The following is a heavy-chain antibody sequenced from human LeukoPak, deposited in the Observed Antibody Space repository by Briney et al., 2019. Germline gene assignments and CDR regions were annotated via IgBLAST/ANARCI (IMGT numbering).Heavy chain of an antibody. CDR1: GGTFSSYA. V-gene: IGHV1-69*04. D-gene: IGHD1-26*01. J-gene: IGHJ4*02. Sequence: ASVKVSCKASGGTFSSYAISWVRQAPGQGLEWMGRIIPILGIANYAQKFQGRVTITADKSTSTAYMELSSLRSEDTAVYYCARDFGSGSYDYWGQGTLVTVSS. CDR2: IIPILGIA. CDR3: ARDFGSGSYDY.